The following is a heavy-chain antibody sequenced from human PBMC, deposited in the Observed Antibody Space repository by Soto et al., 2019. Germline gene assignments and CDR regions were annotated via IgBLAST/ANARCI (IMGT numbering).Heavy chain of an antibody. CDR1: GFTFSDYY. Sequence: GGSLRLSCAASGFTFSDYYMSWIRQAPGKGLEWVSYISSSGSTIYYADSVKGRFTISRDNAKNSLYLQMNSLRAEDTAVYYCAREVRGPGITMVRGAFDIWGQGTMVTVSS. D-gene: IGHD3-10*01. CDR2: ISSSGSTI. J-gene: IGHJ3*02. CDR3: AREVRGPGITMVRGAFDI. V-gene: IGHV3-11*01.